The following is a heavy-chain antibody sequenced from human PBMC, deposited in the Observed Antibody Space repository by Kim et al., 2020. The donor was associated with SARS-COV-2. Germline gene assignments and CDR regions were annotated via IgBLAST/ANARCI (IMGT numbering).Heavy chain of an antibody. CDR2: IIPVLGIA. CDR3: ARDPSFPTTAMVTYYYGMDV. V-gene: IGHV1-69*04. CDR1: GGTFSSYA. D-gene: IGHD5-18*01. Sequence: SVKVSCKASGGTFSSYAISWVRQAPGQGLEWMGRIIPVLGIANYAQKFQGRVTITADKSTSTAYMELSSLRSEDTAVYYCARDPSFPTTAMVTYYYGMDVWGQGTTVTVSS. J-gene: IGHJ6*02.